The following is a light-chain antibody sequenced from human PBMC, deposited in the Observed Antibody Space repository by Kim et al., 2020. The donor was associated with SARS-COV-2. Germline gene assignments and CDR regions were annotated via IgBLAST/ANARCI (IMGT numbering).Light chain of an antibody. CDR1: QSISSN. J-gene: IGKJ1*01. CDR3: QKYNNWPRT. CDR2: GAS. Sequence: EIVMTQSPATLSVSPGERATLSCRASQSISSNLVWYQQKPGQAPRLLIYGASTRATCFPARFSGSGSGTEFTLTITSLQSEDFAVYYCQKYNNWPRTFGQGTKVDSK. V-gene: IGKV3-15*01.